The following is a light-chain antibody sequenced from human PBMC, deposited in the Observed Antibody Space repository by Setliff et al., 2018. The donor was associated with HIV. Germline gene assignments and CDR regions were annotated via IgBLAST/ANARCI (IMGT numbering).Light chain of an antibody. Sequence: QSALTQPPSASGTPGQRVTISCSGSSSNIGSTTVNWYQQFPGTAPKLLIYSNNQRPSGVPDRFAGSKSGTSASLAISGLQSEDEADYYCAAWDDSLNGYVFGTGTKAPS. V-gene: IGLV1-44*01. CDR3: AAWDDSLNGYV. CDR1: SSNIGSTT. J-gene: IGLJ1*01. CDR2: SNN.